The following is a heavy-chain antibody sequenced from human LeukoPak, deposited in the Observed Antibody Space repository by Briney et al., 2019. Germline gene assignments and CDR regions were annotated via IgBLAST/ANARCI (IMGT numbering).Heavy chain of an antibody. CDR2: MTEDGNNE. CDR1: AFTISGYW. CDR3: TRGLHDY. D-gene: IGHD2-15*01. Sequence: GGSLRLSCAASAFTISGYWMNWVRQAPGKGLEWVASMTEDGNNEFYVDSVKGRFTISGDNAKNSLYLQMNSLRADDTAVYYCTRGLHDYWGQGTLVAVS. J-gene: IGHJ4*02. V-gene: IGHV3-7*01.